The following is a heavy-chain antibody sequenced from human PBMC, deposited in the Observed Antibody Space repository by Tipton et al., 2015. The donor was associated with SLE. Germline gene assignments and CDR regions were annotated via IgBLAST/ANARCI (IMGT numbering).Heavy chain of an antibody. CDR2: IRYDGSNK. CDR1: GFTFSSYY. J-gene: IGHJ6*02. CDR3: ATSTVTTNPDYYYGMDV. Sequence: SLRLSCAASGFTFSSYYMGWVRQAPGKGLEWVGLIRYDGSNKFYSDSVKGRFTISRDNSRNTLYLQMNSLRPDDTAVYYCATSTVTTNPDYYYGMDVWGQGTTVTVSS. D-gene: IGHD4-17*01. V-gene: IGHV3-30*02.